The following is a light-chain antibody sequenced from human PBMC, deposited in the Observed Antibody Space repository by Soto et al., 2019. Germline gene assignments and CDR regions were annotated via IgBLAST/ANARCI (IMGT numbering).Light chain of an antibody. CDR2: GAS. Sequence: AIQVTQSPSSLSASVGDRVTITCRASQPMRRDLGWYQRKPGQAPKLLIYGASTLQSGVPPRFSGSGSGTEFTLTISSLQPEDFATYYCLQDYDYPLTFGGGTRVEIK. J-gene: IGKJ4*02. V-gene: IGKV1-6*01. CDR3: LQDYDYPLT. CDR1: QPMRRD.